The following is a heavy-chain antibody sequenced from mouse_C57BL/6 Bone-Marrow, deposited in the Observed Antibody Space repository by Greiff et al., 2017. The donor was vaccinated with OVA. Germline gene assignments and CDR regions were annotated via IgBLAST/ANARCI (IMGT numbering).Heavy chain of an antibody. J-gene: IGHJ2*01. CDR3: TSYGNFDY. CDR1: GFNIKDDY. Sequence: VQLKESGAELVRPGASVKLSCTASGFNIKDDYMHWVKQRPEQGLEWIGWIDPENGDTEYASKFQGKATITADTSSNTAYLQLRSLTSEDTAVYYCTSYGNFDYWGQGTTLTVSS. D-gene: IGHD2-1*01. V-gene: IGHV14-4*01. CDR2: IDPENGDT.